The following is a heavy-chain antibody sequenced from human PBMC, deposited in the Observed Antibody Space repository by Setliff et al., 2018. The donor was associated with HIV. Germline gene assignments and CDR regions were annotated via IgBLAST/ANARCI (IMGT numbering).Heavy chain of an antibody. CDR2: IYWDDDK. CDR3: ARIKGSWYVDY. D-gene: IGHD6-13*01. Sequence: SGPTLVNPTQTLTLTCTFSGFSLSTSGEGVGWVRQPPGKALEWLALIYWDDDKRYSPSLTSRLTITKDASKNQVVLTMTNMDPVDTATYYCARIKGSWYVDYWGQGTLVTVSS. CDR1: GFSLSTSGEG. J-gene: IGHJ4*02. V-gene: IGHV2-5*02.